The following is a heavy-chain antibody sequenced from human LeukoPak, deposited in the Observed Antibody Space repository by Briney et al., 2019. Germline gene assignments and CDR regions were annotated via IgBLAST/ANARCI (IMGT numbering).Heavy chain of an antibody. J-gene: IGHJ6*02. CDR1: GYTFTSYD. CDR2: MNPNSGNT. V-gene: IGHV1-8*01. CDR3: ARDLSYYDSSGYLYYGMDV. D-gene: IGHD3-22*01. Sequence: GASVKASCKASGYTFTSYDINWVRQATGQGLEWMGWMNPNSGNTGYAQKFQGRVTMTRNTSISTAYMELSSLRSEDTAVYYCARDLSYYDSSGYLYYGMDVWGQGTTVTVSS.